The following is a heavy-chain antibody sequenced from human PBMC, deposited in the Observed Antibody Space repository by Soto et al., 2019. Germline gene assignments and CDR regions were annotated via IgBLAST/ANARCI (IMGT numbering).Heavy chain of an antibody. Sequence: GGSLRLSCAAPGFTFSSYAMHWVRQAPGKGLEWVAVISYDGSNKYYADSVKGRFTISRDNSKNTLYLQMNSLRAEDTAVYYFARCLLEWLLYDYYYYYGMDVWGQGTTVTVSS. CDR3: ARCLLEWLLYDYYYYYGMDV. CDR2: ISYDGSNK. J-gene: IGHJ6*02. D-gene: IGHD3-3*01. V-gene: IGHV3-30-3*01. CDR1: GFTFSSYA.